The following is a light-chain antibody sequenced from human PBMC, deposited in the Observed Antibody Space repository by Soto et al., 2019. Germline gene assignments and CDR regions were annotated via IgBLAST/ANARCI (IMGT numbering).Light chain of an antibody. V-gene: IGKV3-15*01. J-gene: IGKJ5*01. CDR3: QQYSQWPT. Sequence: EIVMTQSPVTLSVSPGERATLSGRASESVSGNLAWYQQKPGQAPRLLIYDTASRATAIPARFSGSGSGTEFTLTISSLQYEDFAVYYCQQYSQWPTFGQGTRLEIK. CDR1: ESVSGN. CDR2: DTA.